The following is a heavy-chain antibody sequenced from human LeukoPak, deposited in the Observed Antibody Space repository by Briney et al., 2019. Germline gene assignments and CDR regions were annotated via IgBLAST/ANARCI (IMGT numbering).Heavy chain of an antibody. D-gene: IGHD5-12*01. Sequence: NPSETLSLTCTVSGGSISSSSYYWGWIRQPPGKGLEWIGSIYYSGSTYYNPSLKSRVTISVDTSKNQFSLKLSSVTAADTAVYYCARLRYSGYEAWGQGTLVTVSS. V-gene: IGHV4-39*01. CDR1: GGSISSSSYY. J-gene: IGHJ5*02. CDR3: ARLRYSGYEA. CDR2: IYYSGST.